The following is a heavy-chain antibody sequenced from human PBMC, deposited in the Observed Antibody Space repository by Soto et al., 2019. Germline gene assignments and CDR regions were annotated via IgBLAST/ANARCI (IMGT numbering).Heavy chain of an antibody. CDR3: AKDELPASSVVVVAESRFDP. J-gene: IGHJ5*02. CDR2: ISTYNGNT. D-gene: IGHD2-15*01. Sequence: ASVKVSCKASGYTFASSGISWVRQAPGQGLEWMGWISTYNGNTKYAQKLQGRFTLTTDTSKNTLLLHMDKLTAEDTAVYFCAKDELPASSVVVVAESRFDPWGQGTLVTVSS. CDR1: GYTFASSG. V-gene: IGHV1-18*01.